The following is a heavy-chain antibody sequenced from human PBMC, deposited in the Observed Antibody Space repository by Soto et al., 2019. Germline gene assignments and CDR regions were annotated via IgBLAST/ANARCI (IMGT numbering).Heavy chain of an antibody. V-gene: IGHV4-31*03. J-gene: IGHJ4*02. CDR1: GGSISSGGYY. D-gene: IGHD2-8*01. Sequence: QVQLQESGPGLVKPSQTLSLTCTVSGGSISSGGYYWSWIRQHPGKALGGIGYIYYSGSTYYNPSLKSRVTISVDTSKNQFSLKLSSVTAADTAVYYCARGYDCTNGVCYGVDYWGQGTLVTVSS. CDR2: IYYSGST. CDR3: ARGYDCTNGVCYGVDY.